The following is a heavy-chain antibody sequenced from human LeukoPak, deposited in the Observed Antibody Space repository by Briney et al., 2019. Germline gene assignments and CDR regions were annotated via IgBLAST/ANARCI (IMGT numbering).Heavy chain of an antibody. D-gene: IGHD5/OR15-5a*01. J-gene: IGHJ4*02. CDR3: ARHLAGDSLYRHFDY. V-gene: IGHV3-7*04. CDR1: EITFSNSW. CDR2: IKQDGSET. Sequence: PGGSLILSCTASEITFSNSWMSWVRQAPGKGLEWVANIKQDGSETNYVDSVKGRFTISRDNAKNSLFLQMNSLRGEDTAIYYCARHLAGDSLYRHFDYWGQGTLVTVSS.